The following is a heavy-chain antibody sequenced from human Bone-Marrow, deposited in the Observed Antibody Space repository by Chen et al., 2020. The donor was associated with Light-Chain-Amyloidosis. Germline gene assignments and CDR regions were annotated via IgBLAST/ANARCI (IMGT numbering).Heavy chain of an antibody. CDR3: AKIYYDSSGYYFDY. CDR2: ISYDGSNK. J-gene: IGHJ4*02. V-gene: IGHV3-30*18. D-gene: IGHD3-22*01. CDR1: GFIFSNSA. Sequence: VQLVESGGGLVQPGGSLRLSCAASGFIFSNSAMSWVRQAPGKGLEWVAVISYDGSNKYYADSVKGRFTISRDNSKNTLYLQMNSLRAEDTAVYYCAKIYYDSSGYYFDYWGQGTLVTVSS.